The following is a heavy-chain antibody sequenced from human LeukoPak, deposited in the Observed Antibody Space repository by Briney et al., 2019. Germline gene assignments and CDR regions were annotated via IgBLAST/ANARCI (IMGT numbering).Heavy chain of an antibody. Sequence: GGPLRLSCAASGFFLSDYGMHWVRQAPGKGLEWVAFVRNDGSSEYYVGSVKGRFTISRDKSKNTLYLQMNSLRVEDTAVYSCAKESDSGYHSEGPRNWGLGTLVTVSS. CDR2: VRNDGSSE. D-gene: IGHD5-12*01. J-gene: IGHJ4*02. CDR1: GFFLSDYG. V-gene: IGHV3-30*02. CDR3: AKESDSGYHSEGPRN.